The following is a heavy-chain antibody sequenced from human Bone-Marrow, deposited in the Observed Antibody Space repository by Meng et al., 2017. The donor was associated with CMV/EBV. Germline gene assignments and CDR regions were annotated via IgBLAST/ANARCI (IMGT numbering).Heavy chain of an antibody. D-gene: IGHD1-26*01. CDR1: GFTVSSNY. Sequence: GGSLRLSCAASGFTVSSNYMSWVRQAPGKGLEWVSVIYSGGSTYYADSVKGRFTISRDNAKNSLYLQMNSLRVEDTAVYFCARGGGTYSGDYWGQGTLVTVYS. CDR2: IYSGGST. J-gene: IGHJ4*02. V-gene: IGHV3-66*01. CDR3: ARGGGTYSGDY.